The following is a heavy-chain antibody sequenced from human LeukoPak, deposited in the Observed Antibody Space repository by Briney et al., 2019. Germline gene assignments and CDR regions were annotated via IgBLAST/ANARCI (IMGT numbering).Heavy chain of an antibody. CDR2: IYYSGST. CDR3: ARDSGSYYSP. D-gene: IGHD3-10*01. V-gene: IGHV4-31*03. CDR1: GGSISSGGYY. Sequence: SETLSLTCTVSGGSISSGGYYWSWIRQHPGKGLEWIGYIYYSGSTYYNPSLKSRVTISVDTSKNQFSLKLSSVTAANTAVYYCARDSGSYYSPWGRGTLVTVSS. J-gene: IGHJ5*02.